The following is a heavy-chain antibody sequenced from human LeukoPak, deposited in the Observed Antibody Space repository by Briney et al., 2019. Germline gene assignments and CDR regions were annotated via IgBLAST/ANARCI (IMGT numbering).Heavy chain of an antibody. CDR1: GFTFNSYA. D-gene: IGHD2-8*01. CDR2: ISGSGGST. Sequence: PGGSLRLSCAASGFTFNSYAMSWVRQAPGKGLEWVSAISGSGGSTYYADSVKGRFTISRDNSKNTLYLQMNSLRAEDTAVYYCAGPAADCTNGVCYVNWGQGTLVTVSS. J-gene: IGHJ4*02. CDR3: AGPAADCTNGVCYVN. V-gene: IGHV3-23*01.